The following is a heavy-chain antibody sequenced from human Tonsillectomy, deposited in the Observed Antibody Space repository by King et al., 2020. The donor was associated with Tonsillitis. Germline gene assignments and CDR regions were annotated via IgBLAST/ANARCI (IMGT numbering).Heavy chain of an antibody. CDR1: GGTFNHYA. Sequence: QLQLVQSGAEVKEPGSSVKVSCKASGGTFNHYAISWVRQAPGQGLEWMGRIIPILDMADYAQKFRGKVTMTADKSTNTAYMELRRLRSEDTAVYYCAGRPVVGTSWAGPFDIWGQGTIVTVSS. CDR3: AGRPVVGTSWAGPFDI. J-gene: IGHJ3*02. D-gene: IGHD1-26*01. V-gene: IGHV1-69*04. CDR2: IIPILDMA.